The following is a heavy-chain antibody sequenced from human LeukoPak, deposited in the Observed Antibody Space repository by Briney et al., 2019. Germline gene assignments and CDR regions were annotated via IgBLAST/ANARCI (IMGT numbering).Heavy chain of an antibody. CDR1: GFTFSDYY. CDR2: ISSSGSTT. Sequence: GGSLRLSCAASGFTFSDYYMSWIRQAPGKGLEWVSYISSSGSTTYYADSVKGRFTISRDNAKNSLYLQMNSLRAEDTAVYYCARAPPYSSGWYSFWGQGTLVTVSS. V-gene: IGHV3-11*01. D-gene: IGHD6-19*01. J-gene: IGHJ4*02. CDR3: ARAPPYSSGWYSF.